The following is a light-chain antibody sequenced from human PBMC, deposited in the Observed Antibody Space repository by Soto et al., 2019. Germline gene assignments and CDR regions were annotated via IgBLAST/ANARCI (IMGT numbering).Light chain of an antibody. CDR2: DVS. Sequence: DIQMTQSPSTLSASVGDRVTITCRASQSISGWLAWYQQKPGKAPKLLIYDVSSLESGVPSRFSGSGSGTEFTLTISGLLPEDFATYHCQQLNTLPFTFGQGTRLEIK. J-gene: IGKJ5*01. CDR1: QSISGW. V-gene: IGKV1-5*01. CDR3: QQLNTLPFT.